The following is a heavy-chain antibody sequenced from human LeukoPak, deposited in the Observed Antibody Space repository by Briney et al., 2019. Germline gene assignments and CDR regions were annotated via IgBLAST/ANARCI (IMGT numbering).Heavy chain of an antibody. CDR3: AKPTDSSGKWVYFDY. V-gene: IGHV3-64*01. CDR2: ISSNGGST. CDR1: GFTFSSYA. Sequence: GGSLRLSCAASGFTFSSYAMYWVRQAPGKGLEYVSAISSNGGSTYYANSVKGRFTISRDNSKNTLYLQMGSLRAEDMAVYYCAKPTDSSGKWVYFDYWGQGTLVTVSS. J-gene: IGHJ4*02. D-gene: IGHD3-22*01.